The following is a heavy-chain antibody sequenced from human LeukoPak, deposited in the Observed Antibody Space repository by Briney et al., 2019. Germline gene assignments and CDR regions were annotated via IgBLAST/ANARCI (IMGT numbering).Heavy chain of an antibody. J-gene: IGHJ5*02. D-gene: IGHD2-2*01. V-gene: IGHV1-18*04. CDR3: ARAPRYCSSTSCSPTHNWFDP. CDR1: GYTYTSYG. Sequence: ASVKVSCKASGYTYTSYGISWVRQAPGQGLEYMGWISAYNGNTNYAQKLQGRVTMTTDTSTSTAYMELRSLRSDDTAVYYCARAPRYCSSTSCSPTHNWFDPCGQGTLVTVSS. CDR2: ISAYNGNT.